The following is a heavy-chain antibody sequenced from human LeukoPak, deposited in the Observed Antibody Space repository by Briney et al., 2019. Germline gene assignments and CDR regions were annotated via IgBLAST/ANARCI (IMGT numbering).Heavy chain of an antibody. J-gene: IGHJ4*02. V-gene: IGHV3-53*01. CDR2: IYSGGST. D-gene: IGHD4-17*01. CDR3: ARARSYGERIDY. Sequence: PGGSLRLSCAASGFTVSSNYMSWVRQAPGKGLELVSVIYSGGSTYYADSVNGRFTTSRDYSKNTLYLQMNSLRAEDTAVYYCARARSYGERIDYWGQGTLVTVSS. CDR1: GFTVSSNY.